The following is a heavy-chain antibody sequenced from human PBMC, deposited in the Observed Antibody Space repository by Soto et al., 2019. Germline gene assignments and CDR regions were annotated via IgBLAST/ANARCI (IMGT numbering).Heavy chain of an antibody. CDR1: GFTFSSYA. Sequence: GGSLRLSCAASGFTFSSYAMHWARQAPGKGLEWVAVISYDGSNKYYADSVKGRFTISRDNSKNTLYLQMNSLRAEDTAVYYCARDAKYYYDSSGYYFDYWGQGTLVTVSS. CDR2: ISYDGSNK. J-gene: IGHJ4*02. CDR3: ARDAKYYYDSSGYYFDY. V-gene: IGHV3-30-3*01. D-gene: IGHD3-22*01.